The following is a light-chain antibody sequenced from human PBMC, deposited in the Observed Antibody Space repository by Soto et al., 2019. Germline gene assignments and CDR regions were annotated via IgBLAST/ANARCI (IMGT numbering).Light chain of an antibody. Sequence: QSALTQPASVSESPGQSITISCTGNSSDVGSYEFVSWYQQYPGKAPKLMIYEGSKRPSGVSDRFSGSKSGNTASLTISGLQAEDEADYFCCSYAGGSNVFGAGTKVTV. CDR2: EGS. CDR1: SSDVGSYEF. J-gene: IGLJ1*01. V-gene: IGLV2-23*03. CDR3: CSYAGGSNV.